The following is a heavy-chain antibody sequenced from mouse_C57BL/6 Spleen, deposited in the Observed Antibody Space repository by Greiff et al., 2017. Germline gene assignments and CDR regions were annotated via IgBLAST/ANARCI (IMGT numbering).Heavy chain of an antibody. CDR1: GFTFTDYY. Sequence: EVQLVESGGGLVQPGGSLSLSCAASGFTFTDYYMSWVRQPPGKALEWLGFIRNKANGYTTEYSASVKGRFTISRDNSQSILYLQLNALRAEDSATYYCASYDYSSSWFAYWGQGTLVTVSA. CDR2: IRNKANGYTT. CDR3: ASYDYSSSWFAY. D-gene: IGHD1-1*01. J-gene: IGHJ3*01. V-gene: IGHV7-3*01.